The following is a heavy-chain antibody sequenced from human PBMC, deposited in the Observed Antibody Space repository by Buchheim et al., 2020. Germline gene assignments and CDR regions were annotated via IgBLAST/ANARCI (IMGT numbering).Heavy chain of an antibody. CDR1: GGSISSYY. J-gene: IGHJ6*02. Sequence: QVQLQESGPGLVKPSETLSLTCTVSGGSISSYYWSWIRQPPGKGLEWIGYIYYSGSTNYNPSLKSRVTISVDTSKNQFSLKLSSVTAADTAVYYCARVRRSWAYGMDVRGQGTT. CDR3: ARVRRSWAYGMDV. CDR2: IYYSGST. V-gene: IGHV4-59*01. D-gene: IGHD3-16*01.